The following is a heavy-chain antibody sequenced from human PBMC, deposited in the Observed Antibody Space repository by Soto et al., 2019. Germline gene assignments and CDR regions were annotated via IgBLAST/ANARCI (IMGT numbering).Heavy chain of an antibody. CDR2: ISGSGERT. CDR3: AKGDWLYDNYYGMEV. V-gene: IGHV3-23*01. J-gene: IGHJ6*02. Sequence: EEQLLESGGGLVQPGGSMRLSCAASGFTFSLYAMSWVRHTPWKGLEWVSSISGSGERTYYADSVKGRFTISKDNYKNSVFLQMNSLSAQDTAEYYCAKGDWLYDNYYGMEVWGQGTSVTVSS. D-gene: IGHD3-9*01. CDR1: GFTFSLYA.